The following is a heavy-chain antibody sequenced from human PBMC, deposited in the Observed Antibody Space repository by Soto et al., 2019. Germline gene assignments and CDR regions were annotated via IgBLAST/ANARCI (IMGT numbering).Heavy chain of an antibody. D-gene: IGHD4-17*01. Sequence: QVQPVQSGAEVKKPGASVKVSCKASGYTFTSYGISWVRQAPGQGLEWMGWISAYNGNTNYAQKLQGRATMTTDTATSTAYMELRSLRSDDTAVYYCARDLGGGRGYYGDYGVYYYYGMDVWGQGTTVTVSS. V-gene: IGHV1-18*01. CDR2: ISAYNGNT. J-gene: IGHJ6*02. CDR3: ARDLGGGRGYYGDYGVYYYYGMDV. CDR1: GYTFTSYG.